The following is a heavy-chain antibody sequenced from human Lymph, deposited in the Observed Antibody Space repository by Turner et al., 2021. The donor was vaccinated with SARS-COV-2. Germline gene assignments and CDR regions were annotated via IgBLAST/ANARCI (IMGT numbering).Heavy chain of an antibody. J-gene: IGHJ6*02. V-gene: IGHV4-39*01. CDR1: GGSISSSSYY. Sequence: QLQLQESGPGLVKPSETLSLPCTVSGGSISSSSYYWGWIRQPPGKGLEWIGSIYYSGSTYYNPSLKSRVTISVDTSKNQFSLKLSSVTAADTAVYYCARQRLTRYGMDVWGQGTTVIVSS. CDR3: ARQRLTRYGMDV. D-gene: IGHD2-21*02. CDR2: IYYSGST.